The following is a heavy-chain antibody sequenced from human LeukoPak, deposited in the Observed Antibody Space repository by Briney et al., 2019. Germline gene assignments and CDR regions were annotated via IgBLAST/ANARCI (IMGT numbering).Heavy chain of an antibody. CDR3: EREYHGGLFDY. CDR2: INPGGGGT. V-gene: IGHV1-46*01. CDR1: GYXFTNYY. D-gene: IGHD2-15*01. J-gene: IGHJ4*02. Sequence: EASVKVSCKASGYXFTNYYIHWVRQAPGQGLEWMGMINPGGGGTAYAQKFQGRVTMTRDTSTSTVYMELRSLRSEDTAVYYCEREYHGGLFDYWGQGTLVTVSS.